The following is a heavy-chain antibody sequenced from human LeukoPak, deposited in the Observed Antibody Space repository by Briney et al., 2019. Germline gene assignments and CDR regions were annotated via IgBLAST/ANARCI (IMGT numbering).Heavy chain of an antibody. CDR2: IIPIFGTA. D-gene: IGHD6-6*01. J-gene: IGHJ6*03. Sequence: ASVKVSCKSSDDTFASYGISWVRQAPGQGLEWMGGIIPIFGTANYAQKFQGRVTITTDESTSTANMELSSLRSEDTAVYYCARGVAARDYYYYYMDVWGKGTTVTVSS. CDR1: DDTFASYG. V-gene: IGHV1-69*05. CDR3: ARGVAARDYYYYYMDV.